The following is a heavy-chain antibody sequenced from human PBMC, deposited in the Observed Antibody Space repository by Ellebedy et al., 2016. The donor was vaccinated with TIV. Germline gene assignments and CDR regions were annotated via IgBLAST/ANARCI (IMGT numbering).Heavy chain of an antibody. J-gene: IGHJ4*02. CDR2: IYSGGGT. CDR1: GFTVSSNY. Sequence: PGGSLRLSCAASGFTVSSNYMSWVRQAPGKGLEWVSVIYSGGGTYYADSVKGRFTVSRDNSKNTLYLQMNSLRAEDTAVYYCARDGIAMGLDYWGQGTLVTVSS. D-gene: IGHD5-18*01. CDR3: ARDGIAMGLDY. V-gene: IGHV3-53*01.